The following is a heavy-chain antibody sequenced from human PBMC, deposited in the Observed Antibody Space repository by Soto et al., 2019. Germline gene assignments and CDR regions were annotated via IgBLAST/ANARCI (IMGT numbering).Heavy chain of an antibody. CDR2: INPNSGGT. Sequence: GASVKVSCKASGYTFTGYYMHWVRQAPGQGLEWMGWINPNSGGTNYAQKFQGRVTMTRDTSISTAYMELSRLRSDDTAVYYCATRGYSGYDFLYYYYCMDVWGQGTTVTVSS. J-gene: IGHJ6*02. CDR1: GYTFTGYY. D-gene: IGHD5-12*01. CDR3: ATRGYSGYDFLYYYYCMDV. V-gene: IGHV1-2*02.